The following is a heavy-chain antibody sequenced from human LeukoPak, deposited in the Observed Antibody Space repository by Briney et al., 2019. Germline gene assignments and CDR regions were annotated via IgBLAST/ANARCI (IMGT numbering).Heavy chain of an antibody. D-gene: IGHD5-24*01. Sequence: GGSLRLSCAASGFTFSSYGMHWVRQAPGEGLEWVSGITGSGGSTYYADSVKGRFTISRDNSKNTLYLQMNSLRAEDTAVYYCAKDLGEMATHPGDYWGQGILVTVSS. CDR2: ITGSGGST. V-gene: IGHV3-23*01. CDR3: AKDLGEMATHPGDY. CDR1: GFTFSSYG. J-gene: IGHJ4*02.